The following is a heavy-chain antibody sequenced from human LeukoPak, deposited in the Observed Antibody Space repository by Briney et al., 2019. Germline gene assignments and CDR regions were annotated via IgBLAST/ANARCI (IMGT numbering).Heavy chain of an antibody. D-gene: IGHD3-3*01. J-gene: IGHJ4*02. V-gene: IGHV1-18*01. CDR1: GYTFTSYG. CDR3: AREGPTFLEWLLSFDY. Sequence: ASVKVSCKASGYTFTSYGISWVRQAPGQGLEWMGWISAYNGNTNYAQKLQGRVTMTTDTSTSTAYMELRSLRSDDTAVYYCAREGPTFLEWLLSFDYWGQGTLVTVSS. CDR2: ISAYNGNT.